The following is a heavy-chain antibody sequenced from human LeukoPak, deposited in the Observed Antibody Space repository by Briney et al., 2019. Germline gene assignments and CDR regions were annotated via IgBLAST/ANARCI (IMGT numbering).Heavy chain of an antibody. CDR1: GFTFSSYA. D-gene: IGHD5-18*01. J-gene: IGHJ4*02. V-gene: IGHV3-30*04. Sequence: GGSLRLSCAASGFTFSSYAMHWVRQAPGKGLEWVAVISYDGSNKYYADSVKGRFTISRDNSKNTLYLQMNSLRAEDTAVYYCARDRPGASRMVMVYHFDYWGQGTLVTVSS. CDR2: ISYDGSNK. CDR3: ARDRPGASRMVMVYHFDY.